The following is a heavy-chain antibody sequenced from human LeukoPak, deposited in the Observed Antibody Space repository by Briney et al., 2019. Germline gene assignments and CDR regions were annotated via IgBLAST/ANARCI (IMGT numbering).Heavy chain of an antibody. V-gene: IGHV4-59*12. J-gene: IGHJ5*02. Sequence: SETLSLTCTVSGVSITTYSRNWIRQPPGKGLAWIGYIYYSGSTNYNPSLKSRVTISVDTSKNQFSLKLSSVTAADTAVYYCARGLQWLAGWFDPWGQGTLVTVS. CDR2: IYYSGST. CDR3: ARGLQWLAGWFDP. CDR1: GVSITTYS. D-gene: IGHD6-19*01.